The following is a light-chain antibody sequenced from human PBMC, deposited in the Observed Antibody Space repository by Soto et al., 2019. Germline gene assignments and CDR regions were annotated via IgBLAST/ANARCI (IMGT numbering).Light chain of an antibody. Sequence: TMMNQSPATLSVPRGQRATLSCRASQSVNSNLAWYQVKLGQAPRLLIYGASTRAIGIPARFSGNGSETDFTLTISGLKYEDSAVYVCQQYNNWPFSFGHGTQLEIK. J-gene: IGKJ5*01. CDR2: GAS. CDR3: QQYNNWPFS. CDR1: QSVNSN. V-gene: IGKV3-15*01.